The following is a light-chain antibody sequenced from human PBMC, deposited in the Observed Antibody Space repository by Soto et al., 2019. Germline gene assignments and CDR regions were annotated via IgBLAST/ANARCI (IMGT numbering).Light chain of an antibody. CDR2: GVT. CDR1: HNDIGTYDY. CDR3: SSFTSNRIYV. V-gene: IGLV2-14*03. J-gene: IGLJ1*01. Sequence: QSALTQPTSVSGSPGQSITISCTGNHNDIGTYDYVSWYQQHPGRAPRLLIHGVTTRPSGISGRFSASKSGLTASLTISGLQPEDEAAYYCSSFTSNRIYVFGPGTRSPS.